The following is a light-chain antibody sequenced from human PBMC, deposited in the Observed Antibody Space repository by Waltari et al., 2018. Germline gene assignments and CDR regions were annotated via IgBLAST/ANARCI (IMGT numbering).Light chain of an antibody. CDR3: QQYDHLPIT. Sequence: DIQMTQSPSSLSASVGDRVSITCQASQDISNYLNWYQQKPGKAPKLLVYDVSYLETGVPSRFSGSGFGTDFTFTINSLQPEDIATYYCQQYDHLPITFGQGTRLEI. J-gene: IGKJ5*01. V-gene: IGKV1-33*01. CDR2: DVS. CDR1: QDISNY.